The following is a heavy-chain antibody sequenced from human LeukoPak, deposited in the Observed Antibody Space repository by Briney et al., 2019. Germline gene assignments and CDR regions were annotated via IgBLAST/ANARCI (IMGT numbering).Heavy chain of an antibody. J-gene: IGHJ5*02. CDR2: IYTSGST. CDR1: GGSISSYY. D-gene: IGHD2-2*01. V-gene: IGHV4-4*09. Sequence: PSETLSLTCTVSGGSISSYYWSWIRQPPGKGLEWIGYIYTSGSTNYNPSLKSRVTISVDTSKNQFSLKLSSVTAADTAVYYCARGDCSSTSCVFDPWGQGTLVTVSS. CDR3: ARGDCSSTSCVFDP.